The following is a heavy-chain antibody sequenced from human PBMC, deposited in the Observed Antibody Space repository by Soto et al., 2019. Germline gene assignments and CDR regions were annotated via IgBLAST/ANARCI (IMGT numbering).Heavy chain of an antibody. CDR3: VRDKGSYQETWLDP. Sequence: QVQLQESGPGQVKSSETLSLTCTVSGGSMTSYYWSWIRKSAGKGLEWIGRIYISGLTNYNPSLESRVPMSVDTAKHQFSLRLSAVTAANTAVYYCVRDKGSYQETWLDPWGQGILVSVSS. V-gene: IGHV4-4*07. D-gene: IGHD3-16*02. CDR1: GGSMTSYY. J-gene: IGHJ5*02. CDR2: IYISGLT.